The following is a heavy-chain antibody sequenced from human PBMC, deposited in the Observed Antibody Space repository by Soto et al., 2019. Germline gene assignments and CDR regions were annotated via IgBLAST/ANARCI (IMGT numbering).Heavy chain of an antibody. CDR1: GHSFTGYW. J-gene: IGHJ4*02. CDR2: IDPDDSYI. Sequence: PGESLKISCKGSGHSFTGYWINWVRQMPGKGLEWIGRIDPDDSYINYSPSFQGHVTISADKSISTAYLQWSSLKASDTAIYYCARRLGAITGDYWGPGTLVTVSS. V-gene: IGHV5-10-1*01. CDR3: ARRLGAITGDY. D-gene: IGHD3-16*01.